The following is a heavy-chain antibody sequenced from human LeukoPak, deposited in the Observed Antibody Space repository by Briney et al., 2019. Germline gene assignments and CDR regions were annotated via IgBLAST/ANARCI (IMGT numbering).Heavy chain of an antibody. J-gene: IGHJ6*02. V-gene: IGHV3-33*01. CDR3: ARDSRDGYDFRRHGMDV. D-gene: IGHD5-24*01. Sequence: PGGSLRLSCAASGFTFSSYGMHWVRQAPGKGLEWVAVIWYDGSNTYYVDSVKGRFTISRDNFKNTLYLQVNSLRAEDTAVYYCARDSRDGYDFRRHGMDVWGQGTTVTVSS. CDR2: IWYDGSNT. CDR1: GFTFSSYG.